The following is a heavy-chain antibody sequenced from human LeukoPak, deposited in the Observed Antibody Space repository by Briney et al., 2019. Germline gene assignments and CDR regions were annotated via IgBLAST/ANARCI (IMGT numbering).Heavy chain of an antibody. CDR1: GFTFSSYA. CDR3: AKDRLRAHWGWFDP. CDR2: ISGSGGST. J-gene: IGHJ5*02. V-gene: IGHV3-23*01. D-gene: IGHD7-27*01. Sequence: GGSLRLSCAASGFTFSSYAMSWVRQAPGKGKEWVSAISGSGGSTYYADSVKGRFTISRDNSKNTLYLQMNSLRAEDTAVYYCAKDRLRAHWGWFDPWGQGTLVTVSS.